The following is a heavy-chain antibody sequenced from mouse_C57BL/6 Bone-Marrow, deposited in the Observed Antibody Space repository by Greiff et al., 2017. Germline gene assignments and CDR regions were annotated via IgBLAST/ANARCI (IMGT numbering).Heavy chain of an antibody. CDR2: ISNGGGSN. D-gene: IGHD2-3*01. CDR1: GFTFSDYY. J-gene: IGHJ4*01. Sequence: EVQRVESGGGLVQPGGSLKLSCAASGFTFSDYYMYWVRQTPEKRLEWVAYISNGGGSNYYPATVKGRFTISRDNAKNTLYLQMSRLKSEDTAMYYCARHGGYDGYYAMDYWGQGTSVTVSS. CDR3: ARHGGYDGYYAMDY. V-gene: IGHV5-12*01.